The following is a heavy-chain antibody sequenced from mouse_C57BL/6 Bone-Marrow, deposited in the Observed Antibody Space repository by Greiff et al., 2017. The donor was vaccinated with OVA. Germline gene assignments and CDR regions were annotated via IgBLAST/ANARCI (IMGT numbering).Heavy chain of an antibody. V-gene: IGHV1-59*01. CDR1: GYTFTSYW. CDR2: IDPSDSYT. J-gene: IGHJ1*03. Sequence: VQLQQPGAELVRPGTSVKLSCKASGYTFTSYWMHWVKQRPGQGLEWIGVIDPSDSYTNYNQKFKGKATLTVDTSPSTAYMQLSSLTSEDSAVYYCARSNYGSSYDRYFDVWGTGTTVTVSS. D-gene: IGHD1-1*01. CDR3: ARSNYGSSYDRYFDV.